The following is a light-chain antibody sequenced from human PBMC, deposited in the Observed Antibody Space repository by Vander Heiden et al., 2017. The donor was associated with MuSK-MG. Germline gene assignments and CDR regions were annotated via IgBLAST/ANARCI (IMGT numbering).Light chain of an antibody. CDR1: SSNIGNNI. Sequence: QPVLTQPPSASGTPGQRVSISCSGSSSNIGNNIVNWYQQLPGTAPNLLIWSNNQRPSGGPDRFSGSKSGTSAALASSGLQSEDEAIDYCAAWDDSMNGLVVFGGGTKVTVL. V-gene: IGLV1-44*01. J-gene: IGLJ2*01. CDR3: AAWDDSMNGLVV. CDR2: SNN.